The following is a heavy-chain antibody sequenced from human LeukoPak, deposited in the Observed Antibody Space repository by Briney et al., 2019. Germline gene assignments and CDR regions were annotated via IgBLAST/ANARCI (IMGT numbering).Heavy chain of an antibody. CDR2: IRYDGSNK. CDR3: AREGSQSANATYPGND. Sequence: GGSLRLSCAASGFTFSSYGMHWVRQAPGKGLEWVAFIRYDGSNKYYADSVKGRFTISRDNAKNSLYLQMNRLRAEDTAVYYCAREGSQSANATYPGNDWGQGTLVTVSS. J-gene: IGHJ4*02. CDR1: GFTFSSYG. D-gene: IGHD3-10*01. V-gene: IGHV3-30*02.